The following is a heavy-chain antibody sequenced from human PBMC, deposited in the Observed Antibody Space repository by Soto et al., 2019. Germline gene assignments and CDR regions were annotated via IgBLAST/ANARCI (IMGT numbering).Heavy chain of an antibody. CDR3: ARDFDSSGYYGPVGAFDI. J-gene: IGHJ3*02. D-gene: IGHD3-22*01. CDR2: ISSSTTYI. V-gene: IGHV3-21*03. CDR1: RFTFSSYT. Sequence: EVQLVESGGGLVKPGGSLRLSCSASRFTFSSYTMNWVRQAPGKGLEWVSSISSSTTYIYYADSVKGRFTISRDNAKNSLYLQLNSLRAEDTAVYYCARDFDSSGYYGPVGAFDIWGQGTMVTVSS.